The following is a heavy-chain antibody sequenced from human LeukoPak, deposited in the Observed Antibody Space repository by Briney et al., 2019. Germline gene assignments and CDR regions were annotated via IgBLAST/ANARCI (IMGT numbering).Heavy chain of an antibody. CDR2: INPSGGTT. CDR3: ARDGYDFWSGYGIDY. D-gene: IGHD3-3*01. CDR1: GYTFTSYY. J-gene: IGHJ4*02. Sequence: ASVKVSCKASGYTFTSYYVHWVRQAPGQGLEWMGIINPSGGTTSFAQQFQGRVTMTRDTSTSTVYMELSSLRSDDTAVYYCARDGYDFWSGYGIDYWGQGTLVTVSS. V-gene: IGHV1-46*01.